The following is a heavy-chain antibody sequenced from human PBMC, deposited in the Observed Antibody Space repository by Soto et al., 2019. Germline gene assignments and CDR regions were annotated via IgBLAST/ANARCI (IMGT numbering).Heavy chain of an antibody. V-gene: IGHV1-8*01. CDR3: AIVVGGVEAAAILGRGYYYMDV. CDR1: GYTFTSYD. Sequence: ASVKVSCKASGYTFTSYDINWVRQATGQGLEWMGWMNPNSGNTGYAQKFQGRVTMTRDTSISTAYMELSSLRSDDTAVYYCAIVVGGVEAAAILGRGYYYMDVWGKGTTVTVSS. D-gene: IGHD2-2*02. CDR2: MNPNSGNT. J-gene: IGHJ6*03.